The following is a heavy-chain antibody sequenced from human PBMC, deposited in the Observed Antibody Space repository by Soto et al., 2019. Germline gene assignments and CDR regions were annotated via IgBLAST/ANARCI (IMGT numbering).Heavy chain of an antibody. CDR2: ISGSGGST. J-gene: IGHJ4*02. Sequence: EVQLLESGGGWVQPGGSLRLSCAASGFTFSSYAMSWVHQAPGKGLEWVSAISGSGGSTYYADSVKGRFTISKDNSKNTLYLQMNSLRAEDTAVYYCAKDAEVVMGALFDYWGQGTLVTVSS. D-gene: IGHD2-21*01. V-gene: IGHV3-23*01. CDR3: AKDAEVVMGALFDY. CDR1: GFTFSSYA.